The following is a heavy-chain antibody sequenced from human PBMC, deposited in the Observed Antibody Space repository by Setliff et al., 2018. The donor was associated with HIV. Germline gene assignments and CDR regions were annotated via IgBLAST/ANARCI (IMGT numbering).Heavy chain of an antibody. CDR3: AKGLSSGYYYGLDS. Sequence: LRLSCAASGFTFDDYAMYWVRQAPGKGLEWVSGINWNSDSIGYADSVKGRFTISRDNAKNSLYLQMNSLRAEDMALYYCAKGLSSGYYYGLDSWGQGTLVTVSS. V-gene: IGHV3-9*03. CDR2: INWNSDSI. D-gene: IGHD3-22*01. CDR1: GFTFDDYA. J-gene: IGHJ4*02.